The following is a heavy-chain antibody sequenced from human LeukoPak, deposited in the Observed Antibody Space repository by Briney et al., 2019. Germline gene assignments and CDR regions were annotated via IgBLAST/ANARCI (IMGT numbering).Heavy chain of an antibody. J-gene: IGHJ4*02. CDR2: INHSGST. Sequence: SETLSLTCAVYGGSFSGYYWSWIRQPPGKGLEWIGEINHSGSTNYNPSLKSRVTISVDTSKNQFSLELSSVTAADTAVYYCARIFSYCGGDCYSDDYWGQGTLVTVSS. V-gene: IGHV4-34*01. CDR3: ARIFSYCGGDCYSDDY. CDR1: GGSFSGYY. D-gene: IGHD2-21*02.